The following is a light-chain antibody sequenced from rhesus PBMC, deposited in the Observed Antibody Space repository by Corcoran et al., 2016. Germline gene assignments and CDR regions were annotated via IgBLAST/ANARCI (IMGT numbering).Light chain of an antibody. Sequence: QAALTQSPSVSGSPGQSVTISCTGTSSDIGGYNRVSWYQQDPDKAPKLMIYEVTERPSGVSDRFSGSKSGNTASLTISGLQAEDEADYYCSSYASSSAFIFGAGTRLTVL. V-gene: IGLV2-13*02. J-gene: IGLJ1*01. CDR3: SSYASSSAFI. CDR2: EVT. CDR1: SSDIGGYNR.